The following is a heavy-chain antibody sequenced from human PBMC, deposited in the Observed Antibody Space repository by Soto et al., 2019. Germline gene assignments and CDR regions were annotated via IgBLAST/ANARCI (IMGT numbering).Heavy chain of an antibody. Sequence: GESLKISCKGSRYNFTNHWIGWVRQMPGKGLEWMGIIYPGDSDTRYGPSFQGQVTSSVGKSISTAYMQWSSLKASDTAMYYCARPSKSTLTTGFVFDYWGQGTLVTVSS. CDR3: ARPSKSTLTTGFVFDY. CDR2: IYPGDSDT. CDR1: RYNFTNHW. D-gene: IGHD4-4*01. V-gene: IGHV5-51*01. J-gene: IGHJ4*02.